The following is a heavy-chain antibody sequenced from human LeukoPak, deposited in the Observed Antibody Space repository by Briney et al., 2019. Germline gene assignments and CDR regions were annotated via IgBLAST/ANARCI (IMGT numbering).Heavy chain of an antibody. CDR2: INHSGST. Sequence: SETLSLTCAVYGGSFSGYYWSWIRQPPGKGLEWIGEINHSGSTSYNPSLKSRVTISVDTSKNQFSLKLSSVTAADTAVYYCARGSPIKVRWYQRYFQHWGQGTLVTVSS. D-gene: IGHD4-23*01. J-gene: IGHJ1*01. CDR3: ARGSPIKVRWYQRYFQH. V-gene: IGHV4-34*01. CDR1: GGSFSGYY.